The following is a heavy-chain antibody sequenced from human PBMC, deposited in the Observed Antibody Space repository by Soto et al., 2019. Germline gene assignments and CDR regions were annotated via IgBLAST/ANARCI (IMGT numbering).Heavy chain of an antibody. CDR2: IYYSGST. V-gene: IGHV4-30-4*01. CDR1: GGSISSGDFY. CDR3: ARHNYGSGSTYFDY. J-gene: IGHJ4*02. D-gene: IGHD3-10*01. Sequence: PSETLSLTCTVSGGSISSGDFYWSWIRQPPGKGLEWIGYIYYSGSTYYTPSLKSRLTISVDTSKNQFSLKLNSMTAADTAVYYCARHNYGSGSTYFDYWGQGTLVTVSS.